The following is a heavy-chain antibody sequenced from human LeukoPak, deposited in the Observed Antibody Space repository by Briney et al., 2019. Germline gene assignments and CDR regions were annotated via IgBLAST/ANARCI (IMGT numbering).Heavy chain of an antibody. J-gene: IGHJ1*01. CDR2: IIPIFGTA. CDR3: ARGVAIFGVVISFEYFQH. V-gene: IGHV1-69*05. Sequence: ASVKVSCQASGGTFSSYAISWVRQAPGQGLEWMGGIIPIFGTANYAQKFQGRVTITTDESTSTAYMELSSLRSEDTAVYYCARGVAIFGVVISFEYFQHWGQGTLVTVSS. CDR1: GGTFSSYA. D-gene: IGHD3-3*01.